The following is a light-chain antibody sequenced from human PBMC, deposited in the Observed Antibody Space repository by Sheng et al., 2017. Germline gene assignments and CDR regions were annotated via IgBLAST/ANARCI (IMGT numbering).Light chain of an antibody. J-gene: IGKJ4*01. V-gene: IGKV3-11*01. Sequence: EVVMTQSPASLSVSPGERATLSCRASRIVSNNLAWYQQKPGQAPRLLIYDASNRVTGIPARFSGSGSGTDFTLTISRVESEDFAVYYCQQRTGWPPIPTFGGGTKVDIK. CDR3: QQRTGWPPIPT. CDR1: RIVSNN. CDR2: DAS.